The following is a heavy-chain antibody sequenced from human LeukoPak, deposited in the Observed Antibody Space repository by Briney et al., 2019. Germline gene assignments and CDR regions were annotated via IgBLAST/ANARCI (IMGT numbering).Heavy chain of an antibody. CDR2: INHSGST. D-gene: IGHD2-15*01. V-gene: IGHV4-34*01. CDR1: GGSFSGYY. Sequence: PSETLSLTCAVYGGSFSGYYWSWIRQPPGKGLEWIGEINHSGSTNYNLSLKSRVTISVDTSKNQFPLKLSSVTAADTAVYYCARRRRDKALDYWGQGTLVTVSS. J-gene: IGHJ4*02. CDR3: ARRRRDKALDY.